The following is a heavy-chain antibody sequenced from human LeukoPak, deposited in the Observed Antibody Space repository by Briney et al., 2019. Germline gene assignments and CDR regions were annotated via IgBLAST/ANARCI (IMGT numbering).Heavy chain of an antibody. V-gene: IGHV1-18*01. CDR3: ARAGIQLWLYYMDV. CDR1: GYTFSSYG. D-gene: IGHD5-18*01. Sequence: ASVKVSCKASGYTFSSYGITWVRQAPGQGLEWMGWISTYNGNTNYAQKLQGRVTMTTDTSTSTAYMELRSLRSDDTAVYYCARAGIQLWLYYMDVWGKGTTVTVSS. J-gene: IGHJ6*03. CDR2: ISTYNGNT.